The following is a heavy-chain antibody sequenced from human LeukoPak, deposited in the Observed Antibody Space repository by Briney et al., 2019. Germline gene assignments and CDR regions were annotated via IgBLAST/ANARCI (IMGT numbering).Heavy chain of an antibody. D-gene: IGHD5-18*01. V-gene: IGHV3-48*02. CDR3: VRDALHTAHFDY. CDR1: GFTFSSYT. Sequence: TGGSLRLSCAASGFTFSSYTMNWVRQAPGKGLQWASTVSASSNIHYSESVKGRFTISRDNARNSLYLQMNSLRDEDTAVYYCVRDALHTAHFDYWGQGTLVTVSS. CDR2: VSASSNI. J-gene: IGHJ4*02.